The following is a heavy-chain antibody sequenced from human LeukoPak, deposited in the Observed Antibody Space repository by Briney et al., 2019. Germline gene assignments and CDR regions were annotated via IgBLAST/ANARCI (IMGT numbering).Heavy chain of an antibody. CDR3: TREGSGYDYFDY. D-gene: IGHD5-12*01. CDR1: GFTFGDYA. V-gene: IGHV3-49*04. CDR2: IRSKAYGGTT. Sequence: GGSLRLSCTASGFTFGDYAMSWVRQAPGKGLEWVGFIRSKAYGGTTEYAASVKGRFTISRDDSKSIAYLQMNSLKTEDTAVYCCTREGSGYDYFDYWGQGTLVTVSS. J-gene: IGHJ4*02.